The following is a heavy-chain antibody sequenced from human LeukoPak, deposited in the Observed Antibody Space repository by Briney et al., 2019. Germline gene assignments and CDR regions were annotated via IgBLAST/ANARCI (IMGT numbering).Heavy chain of an antibody. Sequence: GRSLRLSCAASGFTFSSYAMHWVRQAPGKGLVWVAVISYDGSNKYYADSVKGRFTISRDNSKNTLYLQMNSLRAEDTAVYYCARDRRDGYVEVKALDYWGQGTLVTVSS. CDR2: ISYDGSNK. CDR3: ARDRRDGYVEVKALDY. J-gene: IGHJ4*02. CDR1: GFTFSSYA. V-gene: IGHV3-30*04. D-gene: IGHD5-24*01.